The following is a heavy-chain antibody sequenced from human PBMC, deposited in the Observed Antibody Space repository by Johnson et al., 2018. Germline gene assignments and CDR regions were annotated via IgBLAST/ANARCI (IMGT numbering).Heavy chain of an antibody. J-gene: IGHJ6*03. V-gene: IGHV3-9*01. CDR3: AGGYSYGSWYYYYYRDV. D-gene: IGHD5-18*01. Sequence: VQLVESGGGVVRPGGSLRLSCAASGFTFDDYAMPWVRQAPGKGLEWVSGISWNSGSIGYADSVKGRFTISRDNSKNTLYLQRNSLGAEDPAVYYCAGGYSYGSWYYYYYRDVWGKGTTVTVSS. CDR1: GFTFDDYA. CDR2: ISWNSGSI.